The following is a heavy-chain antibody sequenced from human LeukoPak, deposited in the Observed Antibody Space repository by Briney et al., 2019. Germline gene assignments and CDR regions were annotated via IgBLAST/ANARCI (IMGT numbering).Heavy chain of an antibody. CDR1: GFTFSSYG. CDR3: AKDKGHDYSNYYYYYGMDV. D-gene: IGHD4-11*01. J-gene: IGHJ6*02. Sequence: GGSLRLSCAASGFTFSSYGMHWVRQAPGKGLEWVAVISYDGSNKYYADSVKGRFTISRDNSKNTLYLQMNSLRAEDTAVYYCAKDKGHDYSNYYYYYGMDVWGQGTTVTVSS. CDR2: ISYDGSNK. V-gene: IGHV3-30*18.